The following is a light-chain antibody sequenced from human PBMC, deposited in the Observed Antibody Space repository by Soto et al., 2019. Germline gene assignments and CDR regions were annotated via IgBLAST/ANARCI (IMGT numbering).Light chain of an antibody. CDR2: EVS. J-gene: IGLJ2*01. V-gene: IGLV2-8*01. CDR1: SSDVGDYNY. Sequence: QSVLTQPPSASGSPGQSVTISCTGTSSDVGDYNYVSWYQQHPGKAPKVMIYEVSKRPSGVPDRFSGSKYGNTASLTVSGLQAEDEADYYCSSYVGSNNVAFGGGTKLTVL. CDR3: SSYVGSNNVA.